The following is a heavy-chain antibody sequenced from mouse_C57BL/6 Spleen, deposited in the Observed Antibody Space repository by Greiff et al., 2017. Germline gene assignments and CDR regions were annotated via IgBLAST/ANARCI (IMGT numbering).Heavy chain of an antibody. CDR2: IDPETGGT. Sequence: QVQLQQSGAELVRPGASVTLSCKASGYTFTDYEMHWVKQTPVHGLEWIGAIDPETGGTAYNQKFKGKAILTAYKSSSTAYMELRSLTSEDSAVYYCTRNYYGRNYFDYWGQGTTLTVSS. D-gene: IGHD1-1*01. CDR3: TRNYYGRNYFDY. J-gene: IGHJ2*01. CDR1: GYTFTDYE. V-gene: IGHV1-15*01.